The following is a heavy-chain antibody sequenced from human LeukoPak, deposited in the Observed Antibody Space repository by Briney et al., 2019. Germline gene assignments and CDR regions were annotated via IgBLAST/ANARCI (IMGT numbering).Heavy chain of an antibody. V-gene: IGHV4-39*01. J-gene: IGHJ4*02. CDR1: GGSISSSNYY. CDR3: ARHPIGSRLPEWLFNYFDY. CDR2: IYYSGTT. Sequence: PSETLSLTCTVSGGSISSSNYYWGWIRQPPGKGLEWIGSIYYSGTTYYNPSLRSRVTLSADTSENRLSLKLTFVTAAETAVYYCARHPIGSRLPEWLFNYFDYWGQGSLVTVSS. D-gene: IGHD3-3*01.